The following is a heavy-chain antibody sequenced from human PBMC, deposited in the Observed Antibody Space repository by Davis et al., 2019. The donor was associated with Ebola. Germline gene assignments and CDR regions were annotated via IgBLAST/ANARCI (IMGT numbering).Heavy chain of an antibody. CDR3: TRETGGSPDY. Sequence: PGGSLRLSCPASGFTFGDYAMSWVRQAPGKGLEWVGFIRSKAYGGTTEYAASVKGRFTISRDDSKSIAYLQMNSLKTEDTAVYYCTRETGGSPDYWGQGTLVTVSS. CDR1: GFTFGDYA. J-gene: IGHJ4*02. D-gene: IGHD1-26*01. V-gene: IGHV3-49*04. CDR2: IRSKAYGGTT.